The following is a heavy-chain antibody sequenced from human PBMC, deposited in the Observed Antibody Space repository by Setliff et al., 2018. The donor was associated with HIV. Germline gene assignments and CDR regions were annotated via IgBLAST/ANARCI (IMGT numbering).Heavy chain of an antibody. V-gene: IGHV4-34*11. J-gene: IGHJ3*02. D-gene: IGHD3-10*01. Sequence: SETLSLTCAVYGGSFSGYYWSWIRQPPGKGLEWIAYIYYSGNTSYNPSLKSRATISVDTSKNQFSLKLNSVTVADTAVYYCARDSGRRNDAFDIWGQGTMVTVSS. CDR2: IYYSGNT. CDR1: GGSFSGYY. CDR3: ARDSGRRNDAFDI.